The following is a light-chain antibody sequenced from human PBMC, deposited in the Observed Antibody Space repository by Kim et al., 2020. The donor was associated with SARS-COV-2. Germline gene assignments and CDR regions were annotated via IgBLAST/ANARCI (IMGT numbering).Light chain of an antibody. CDR2: ETS. V-gene: IGKV3-15*01. CDR3: QQYKYWPLT. J-gene: IGKJ4*01. CDR1: QSVRSY. Sequence: VPPGERASLSGATSQSVRSYLAVDQQTTGRAPRLLIYETSTRATDISVRFSGSGSGAEFTLTINDLQSEDSAVYYCQQYKYWPLTFGGGTKVDI.